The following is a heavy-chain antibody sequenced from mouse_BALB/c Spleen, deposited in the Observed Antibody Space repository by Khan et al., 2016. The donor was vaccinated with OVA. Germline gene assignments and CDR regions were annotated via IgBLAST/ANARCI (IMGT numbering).Heavy chain of an antibody. J-gene: IGHJ4*01. Sequence: EVQLQESGPSLVKPSQTLSLTCSFTGDSITSGFWNWIRKFPGNKFEYLGYITYSDNTYYNPSLKSRISITRDTSKSQYYLQLNSVTTEDTATYYCARSYGSWAMDYWGQGTSVTVSS. CDR2: ITYSDNT. D-gene: IGHD1-1*01. CDR1: GDSITSGF. CDR3: ARSYGSWAMDY. V-gene: IGHV3-8*02.